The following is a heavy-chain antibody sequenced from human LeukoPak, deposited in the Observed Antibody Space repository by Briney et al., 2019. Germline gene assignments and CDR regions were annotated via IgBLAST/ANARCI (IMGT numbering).Heavy chain of an antibody. Sequence: ASVKVSCKASGYTFTGYYMHWVRQAPGQGLEWMGWINPNSGGTNYAQEFQGRVTMTRDTSISTAYMELSRLRSDDTAVYYCARDRSSSWYETDAFDIWGQGTMVTVSS. V-gene: IGHV1-2*02. D-gene: IGHD6-13*01. CDR1: GYTFTGYY. CDR2: INPNSGGT. CDR3: ARDRSSSWYETDAFDI. J-gene: IGHJ3*02.